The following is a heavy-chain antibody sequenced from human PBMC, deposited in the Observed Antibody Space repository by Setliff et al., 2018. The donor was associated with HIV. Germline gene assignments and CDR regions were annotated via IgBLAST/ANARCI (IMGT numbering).Heavy chain of an antibody. V-gene: IGHV7-4-1*02. J-gene: IGHJ6*03. Sequence: ASVKVSCKASGYTFTSYAMNWVRQAPGQGLEWMGWINTNTGNPTYAQGFTGRFVFSLDTSVSTAYLQISSLKAEDTAVYYCARDESDSLYYMDYYYMDVWGKGPRSPSP. CDR2: INTNTGNP. D-gene: IGHD3-10*01. CDR3: ARDESDSLYYMDYYYMDV. CDR1: GYTFTSYA.